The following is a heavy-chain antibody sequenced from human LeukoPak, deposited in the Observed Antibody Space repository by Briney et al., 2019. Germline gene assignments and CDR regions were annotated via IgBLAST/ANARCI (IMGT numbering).Heavy chain of an antibody. D-gene: IGHD6-6*01. V-gene: IGHV4-34*01. CDR2: IDHSGST. J-gene: IGHJ5*02. Sequence: SETLSLTCVVYGESFTDYQWSWIRQPPGMGLEWIGEIDHSGSTNYNPSLKSRVTISVDTSKNQFSLKLSSVTAADTAVYYCARLYSSSGHNWFGPWGQGTLVTVSS. CDR1: GESFTDYQ. CDR3: ARLYSSSGHNWFGP.